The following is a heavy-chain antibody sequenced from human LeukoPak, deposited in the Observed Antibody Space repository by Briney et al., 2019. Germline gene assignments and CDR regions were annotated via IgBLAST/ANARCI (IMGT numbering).Heavy chain of an antibody. CDR2: INHSGST. D-gene: IGHD3-10*01. CDR1: GGSFSGYY. CDR3: ARSHPVLLWFGSGGAFDI. V-gene: IGHV4-34*01. Sequence: SETLSLTCAVYGGSFSGYYWSWIRQPPGKGLEWIGEINHSGSTNYNPSLKSRVTISVDTSKNQFSLKLSSVTAADTAVYYCARSHPVLLWFGSGGAFDIWGQGTMVTVSS. J-gene: IGHJ3*02.